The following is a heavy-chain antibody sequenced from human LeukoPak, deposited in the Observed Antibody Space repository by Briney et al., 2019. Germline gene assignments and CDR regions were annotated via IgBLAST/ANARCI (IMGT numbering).Heavy chain of an antibody. Sequence: SETLSLTCTVSGDSVSSGYYYWSWIRQPPGKGLEWIGYIYYRGSTNYNPSLKSRVTISVDTSKNQFSLTLGSVSATDTAVYYCVSPRGFSYGYFDYWGQGTLVTVSS. CDR3: VSPRGFSYGYFDY. D-gene: IGHD5-18*01. J-gene: IGHJ4*02. CDR1: GDSVSSGYYY. CDR2: IYYRGST. V-gene: IGHV4-61*01.